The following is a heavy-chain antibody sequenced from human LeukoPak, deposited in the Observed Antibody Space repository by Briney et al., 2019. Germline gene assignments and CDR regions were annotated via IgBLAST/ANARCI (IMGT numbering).Heavy chain of an antibody. V-gene: IGHV1-69*04. J-gene: IGHJ4*02. CDR2: IIPILGIA. CDR3: ATSRNGYNLYY. CDR1: GDTFSSYA. D-gene: IGHD5-24*01. Sequence: SVKVSCKASGDTFSSYAMSWGRQAPGQGLEWMGRIIPILGIANYAQKFQGRVTITADKSTSTAYMELSSLRSEDTAVYYCATSRNGYNLYYWGQGTLVTVSS.